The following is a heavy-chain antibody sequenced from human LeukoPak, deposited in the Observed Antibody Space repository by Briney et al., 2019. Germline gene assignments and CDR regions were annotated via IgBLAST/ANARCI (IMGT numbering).Heavy chain of an antibody. CDR3: AQWSRYFDY. D-gene: IGHD1-26*01. J-gene: IGHJ4*02. CDR1: GFTFNNYA. Sequence: GGSLRLSCVASGFTFNNYAMTWVRQAPGKGLEWVSAISGSGYSTYYADSVKGRFTISRDNSKNALYLQMNSLRAEDTALYFCAQWSRYFDYWGQGTLVTVSS. CDR2: ISGSGYST. V-gene: IGHV3-23*01.